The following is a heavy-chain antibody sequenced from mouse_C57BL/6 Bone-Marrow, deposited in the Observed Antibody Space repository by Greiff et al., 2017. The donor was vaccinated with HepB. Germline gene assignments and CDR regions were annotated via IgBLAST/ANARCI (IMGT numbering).Heavy chain of an antibody. J-gene: IGHJ4*01. V-gene: IGHV14-1*01. D-gene: IGHD1-1*01. Sequence: EVQLQQSGAELVRPGASVKLSCTASGFNIKDYYMHWVKQRPEQGLEWIGRIDPEDGDTEYAPKFQGKATMTADTSSNTAYLQLSSLTSEDTAVYSGTSYYYGCFYAMDYRGTGASVTVA. CDR3: TSYYYGCFYAMDY. CDR1: GFNIKDYY. CDR2: IDPEDGDT.